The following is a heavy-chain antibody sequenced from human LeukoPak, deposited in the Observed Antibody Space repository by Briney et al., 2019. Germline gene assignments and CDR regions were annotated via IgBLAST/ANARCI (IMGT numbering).Heavy chain of an antibody. CDR3: ASMPTAVVPGPGY. D-gene: IGHD5-18*01. CDR1: GGSISSGDYY. CDR2: IYYSGST. V-gene: IGHV4-30-4*01. J-gene: IGHJ4*02. Sequence: SETLSLTCTVSGGSISSGDYYWSWIRQPPGTGLEWIGYIYYSGSTYYNPSLKSRVTISVDTSKNQFSLKLSSVTAADTAVYYCASMPTAVVPGPGYWGQGTLVTVSS.